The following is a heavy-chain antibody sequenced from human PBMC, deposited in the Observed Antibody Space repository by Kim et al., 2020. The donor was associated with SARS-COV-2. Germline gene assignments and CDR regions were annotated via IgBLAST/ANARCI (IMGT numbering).Heavy chain of an antibody. Sequence: GESLKISCKGSGYSFTSYWIGWVRQMPGKGLEWMGIIYPGDSDTRYSPSFQGQVTISADKSISTAYLQWSSLKASDTAMYYCARRFRIAVADTDAFDIWGQGTMVTVSS. V-gene: IGHV5-51*01. D-gene: IGHD6-19*01. J-gene: IGHJ3*02. CDR1: GYSFTSYW. CDR2: IYPGDSDT. CDR3: ARRFRIAVADTDAFDI.